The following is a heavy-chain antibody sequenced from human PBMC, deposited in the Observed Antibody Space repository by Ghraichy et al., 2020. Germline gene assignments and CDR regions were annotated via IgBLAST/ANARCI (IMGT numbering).Heavy chain of an antibody. Sequence: GGSLRLSCAASGFTFSSYSMNWVRQAPGKGLEWVSSISSSSSYIYYADSVKGRFTISRDNAKNSLYLQMNSLRAEDTAVYYCARADGYSPIDAFDIWGQGTMVTVSS. CDR1: GFTFSSYS. CDR2: ISSSSSYI. CDR3: ARADGYSPIDAFDI. V-gene: IGHV3-21*01. J-gene: IGHJ3*02. D-gene: IGHD5-24*01.